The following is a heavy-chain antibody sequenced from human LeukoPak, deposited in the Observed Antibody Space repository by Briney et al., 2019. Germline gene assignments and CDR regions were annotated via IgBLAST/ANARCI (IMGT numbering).Heavy chain of an antibody. CDR3: VKDYNWNIFHY. V-gene: IGHV3-64D*09. D-gene: IGHD1/OR15-1a*01. CDR1: GFTYSSYA. J-gene: IGHJ4*02. CDR2: ISSNGGST. Sequence: GGSLRLSCSASGFTYSSYAMHWVRQAPGKGLEYVSGISSNGGSTYYADSVKGRFTISRDNSKNTLYLQMSSLRADDTAVYYCVKDYNWNIFHYWGQGTLVTVSS.